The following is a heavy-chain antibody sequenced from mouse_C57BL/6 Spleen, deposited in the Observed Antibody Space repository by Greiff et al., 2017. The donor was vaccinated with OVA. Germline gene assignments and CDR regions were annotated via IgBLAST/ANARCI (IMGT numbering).Heavy chain of an antibody. D-gene: IGHD1-1*01. Sequence: VMLVESGPGLVQPSQSLSITCTVSGFSLTSYGVHWVRQSPGKGLKWLGVIWSGGSTDYNAAFISRLSISKDNSKSQVFFKMNSLQADDTAIYYCASLYYYGSSYYAMDYWGQGTSVTVSS. J-gene: IGHJ4*01. CDR3: ASLYYYGSSYYAMDY. CDR2: IWSGGST. V-gene: IGHV2-2*01. CDR1: GFSLTSYG.